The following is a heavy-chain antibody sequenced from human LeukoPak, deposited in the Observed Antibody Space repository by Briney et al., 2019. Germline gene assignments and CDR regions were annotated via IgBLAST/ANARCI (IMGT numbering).Heavy chain of an antibody. CDR3: ARGYSNGYVDY. V-gene: IGHV4-4*07. CDR2: IYTSGST. CDR1: GGSINYYY. Sequence: PSETLSLTCIVSGGSINYYYWRWIRQVAGKGLEWTGRIYTSGSTNYNPSLKSRITMSVDTSKNQFSLKLSSVTAADTAVYYCARGYSNGYVDYWGQGTLVTVSS. D-gene: IGHD5-18*01. J-gene: IGHJ4*02.